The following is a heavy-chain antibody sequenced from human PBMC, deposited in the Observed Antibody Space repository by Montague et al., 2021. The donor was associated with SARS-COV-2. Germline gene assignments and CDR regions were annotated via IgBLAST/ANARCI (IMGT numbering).Heavy chain of an antibody. D-gene: IGHD3-16*01. J-gene: IGHJ4*02. V-gene: IGHV4-4*07. CDR2: IYASGST. CDR1: GVSITSYY. Sequence: SETLSLTCSISGVSITSYYWSWVRQPAGKGLEWIGHIYASGSTNYSPSLKGRVRLSIDNPKNQFSLKLESLTAADTAVYYCVRDGGNWYYFDYWGQGALVTVSS. CDR3: VRDGGNWYYFDY.